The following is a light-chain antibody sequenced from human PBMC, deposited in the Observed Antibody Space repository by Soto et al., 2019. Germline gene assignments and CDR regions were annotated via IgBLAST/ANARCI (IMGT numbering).Light chain of an antibody. V-gene: IGKV3-15*01. CDR2: GAS. CDR3: QQYNNWPSWT. J-gene: IGKJ1*01. CDR1: QSVSSN. Sequence: EIVMTQSPATLSVSPGERATLSCRASQSVSSNLAWYQQKPGKAPRLLIYGASTRATGIPARFSGSGSGTEFTLTISSLQYEDFAVYYCQQYNNWPSWTFGQGTKVEIK.